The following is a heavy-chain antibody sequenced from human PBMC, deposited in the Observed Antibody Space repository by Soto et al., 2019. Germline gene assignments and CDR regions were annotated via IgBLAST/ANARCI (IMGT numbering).Heavy chain of an antibody. D-gene: IGHD1-7*01. CDR1: GFTFSSYA. CDR3: AKDGKDSEAVVNWNLVKYYYGMDV. Sequence: GSLRLSCAASGFTFSSYAMSWVRQAPGKGLEWVSAISGSGGSTYYADSVKGRFTISRDNSKNTLYLQMNSLRAEDTAVYYCAKDGKDSEAVVNWNLVKYYYGMDVWGQGTTVTVSS. J-gene: IGHJ6*02. CDR2: ISGSGGST. V-gene: IGHV3-23*01.